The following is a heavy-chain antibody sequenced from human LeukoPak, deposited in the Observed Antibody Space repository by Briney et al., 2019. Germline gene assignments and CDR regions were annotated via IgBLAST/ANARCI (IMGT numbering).Heavy chain of an antibody. J-gene: IGHJ4*02. D-gene: IGHD1-26*01. CDR2: IRVYNGHT. Sequence: ASVKVSCKPSGYVFAAYAVSWVRQAPGEGLEWVGWIRVYNGHTDYAQKLQDRVTLTADSSTTTVYMELSSLTSDDTAMYYCARGGGGSPWLDSWGQGTLVTVSS. CDR3: ARGGGGSPWLDS. CDR1: GYVFAAYA. V-gene: IGHV1-18*01.